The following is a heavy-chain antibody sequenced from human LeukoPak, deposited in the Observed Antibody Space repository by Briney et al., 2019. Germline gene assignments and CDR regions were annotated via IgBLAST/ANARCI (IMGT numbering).Heavy chain of an antibody. V-gene: IGHV3-23*01. CDR3: AKFEGLCGSANTCYHFDC. D-gene: IGHD2-2*01. CDR2: LSGSGGST. CDR1: GFTFSTYA. Sequence: SGGSLGLSCDASGFTFSTYAMSWVRQAPGEGLEWVSGLSGSGGSTWYADSVKGRFTISRDNSKNTVYLHMNSLRAEDTAVYYCAKFEGLCGSANTCYHFDCWGQGTLVTVSS. J-gene: IGHJ4*02.